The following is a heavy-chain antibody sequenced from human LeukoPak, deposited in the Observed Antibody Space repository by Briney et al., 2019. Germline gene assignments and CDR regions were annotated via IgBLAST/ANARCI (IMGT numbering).Heavy chain of an antibody. CDR1: GFTFSSYS. Sequence: GGALRLSCAASGFTFSSYSMNWVRQAPGKGLEWVSSISSISSYIYYADSVKGRFTISRDNAKNSLYLQMNSLRAEDTAVYYCARDRSDCSGGSCYTRNAFDIGGQGTMVTVSS. CDR3: ARDRSDCSGGSCYTRNAFDI. CDR2: ISSISSYI. V-gene: IGHV3-21*01. J-gene: IGHJ3*02. D-gene: IGHD2-15*01.